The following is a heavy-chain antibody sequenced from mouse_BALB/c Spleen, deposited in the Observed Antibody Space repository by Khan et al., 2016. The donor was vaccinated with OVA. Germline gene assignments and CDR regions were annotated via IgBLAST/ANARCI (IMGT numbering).Heavy chain of an antibody. V-gene: IGHV3-2*02. Sequence: EVKLLESEPGLVKPSQSLSLTCTVTGYSITTDYAWNWIRQFPGNKLEWMGFISYSGNTKYNPSLKSRISITRDTSKNQFFLQLKSVTTEDTARYYCARVYGGDFDYWGQGTTLTVSS. CDR2: ISYSGNT. J-gene: IGHJ2*01. D-gene: IGHD1-1*01. CDR3: ARVYGGDFDY. CDR1: GYSITTDYA.